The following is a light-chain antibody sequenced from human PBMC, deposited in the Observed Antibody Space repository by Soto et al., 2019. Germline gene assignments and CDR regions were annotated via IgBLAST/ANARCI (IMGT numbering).Light chain of an antibody. V-gene: IGKV1-6*01. CDR1: QGIRND. CDR3: LQDYNYPRT. J-gene: IGKJ1*01. CDR2: AVS. Sequence: AIPMTQSPSSLSASVGDRVTITCRASQGIRNDLGWYQQKPGEAPKLLIYAVSHLQSGVPSRFSGSGSGPDCTLTISSLQPEDFATYYCLQDYNYPRTFGQGTKVEIK.